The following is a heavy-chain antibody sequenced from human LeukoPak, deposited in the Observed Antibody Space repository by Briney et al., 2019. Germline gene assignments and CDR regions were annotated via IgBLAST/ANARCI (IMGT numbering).Heavy chain of an antibody. CDR1: EFSVGSNY. J-gene: IGHJ4*02. CDR2: MYSGGST. V-gene: IGHV3-66*01. CDR3: ARDSQGSDY. Sequence: PGGSLRLSCAASEFSVGSNYMTWVRQAPGKGLEWVSLMYSGGSTHYADSVKGRFTISRDNSKNTLYLQMNSLRAEDTAVYYCARDSQGSDYWGQGTLVTVSS.